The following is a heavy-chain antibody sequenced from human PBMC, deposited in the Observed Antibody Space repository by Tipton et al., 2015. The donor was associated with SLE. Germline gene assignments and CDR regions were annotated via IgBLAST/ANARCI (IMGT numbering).Heavy chain of an antibody. D-gene: IGHD3-3*01. V-gene: IGHV4-61*02. CDR3: ARSSYDFAWHLDL. CDR1: GYSITSGYY. J-gene: IGHJ2*01. Sequence: TLSLTCTVSGYSITSGYYWSWIRQPAGKALEWIGRIYTSGSTNYNPSLKSRVTISADTSKNQFSLKLSSVTAADTAVYFCARSSYDFAWHLDLWGRGTLVTVSS. CDR2: IYTSGST.